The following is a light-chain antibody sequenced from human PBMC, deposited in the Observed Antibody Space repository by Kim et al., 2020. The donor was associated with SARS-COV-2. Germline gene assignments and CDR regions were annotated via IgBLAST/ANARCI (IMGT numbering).Light chain of an antibody. CDR2: SDN. V-gene: IGLV1-44*01. Sequence: QAVLTQPPSASGTPGQRVTISCSGSSSNIGSNTVNWYQQFPGTAPKLLIYSDNQRPSGVPDRFSGSKSGTSASLAISGLQSEDEADYYCAAWDDSLNGVFGGGTQLTVL. CDR3: AAWDDSLNGV. J-gene: IGLJ2*01. CDR1: SSNIGSNT.